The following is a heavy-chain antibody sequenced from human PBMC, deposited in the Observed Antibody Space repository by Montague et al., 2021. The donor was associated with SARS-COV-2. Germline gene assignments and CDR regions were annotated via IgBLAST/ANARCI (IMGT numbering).Heavy chain of an antibody. CDR3: ASPTYYYDSSGSDAFDI. J-gene: IGHJ3*02. D-gene: IGHD3-22*01. CDR1: GGSISSSSYY. V-gene: IGHV4-39*01. Sequence: SETLSLNCTVSGGSISSSSYYWGWIRQPPGKGLEWIGSIYYSGSTYYNPSLKSRVTISVDTSKNQFSLKLSSVTAADTAVYHCASPTYYYDSSGSDAFDIWGQGTMVTVSS. CDR2: IYYSGST.